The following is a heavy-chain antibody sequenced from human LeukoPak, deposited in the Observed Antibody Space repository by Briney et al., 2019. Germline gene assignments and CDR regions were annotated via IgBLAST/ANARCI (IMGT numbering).Heavy chain of an antibody. V-gene: IGHV4-59*01. J-gene: IGHJ4*02. CDR3: ARGKALYDYVWGSYRLNYFDY. CDR1: GGSISSYY. Sequence: PSETLSLTCTVSGGSISSYYWSWIRQPPGKGLEWIGYIYYSGSTNYNPSLKSRVTISVDTSKNQFSLKLSSVTAADTAVYYRARGKALYDYVWGSYRLNYFDYWGQGTLVTVSS. CDR2: IYYSGST. D-gene: IGHD3-16*02.